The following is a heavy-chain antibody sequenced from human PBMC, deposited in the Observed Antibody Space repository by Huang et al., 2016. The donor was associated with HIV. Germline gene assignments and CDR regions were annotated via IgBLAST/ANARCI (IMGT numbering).Heavy chain of an antibody. V-gene: IGHV4-34*01. CDR2: INHSEST. Sequence: QVQLQQWGAGLLRPSETLSLTCAVYGGSFSGSYGTWSRQPPGKGLEGIGEINHSESTNYNPSLKSRVTISVDTSRNQFALTLTSVTAADTAVYYCARGQGGYYYYYMDVWGKGTTVTVSS. CDR3: ARGQGGYYYYYMDV. CDR1: GGSFSGSY. J-gene: IGHJ6*03.